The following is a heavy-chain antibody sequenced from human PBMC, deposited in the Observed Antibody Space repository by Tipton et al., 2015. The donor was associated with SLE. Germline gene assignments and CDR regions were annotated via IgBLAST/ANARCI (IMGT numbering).Heavy chain of an antibody. CDR2: INHSGST. Sequence: TLSLTCAVYGGCFSGYYWSWIGQPPGKGLEWIGEINHSGSTKYNPSLKSRVTISVDTSKKQFSLNLSSVTAADTAVYYCARLIAARLPFDYWGQGTLVTVSS. V-gene: IGHV4-34*01. CDR3: ARLIAARLPFDY. J-gene: IGHJ4*02. D-gene: IGHD6-6*01. CDR1: GGCFSGYY.